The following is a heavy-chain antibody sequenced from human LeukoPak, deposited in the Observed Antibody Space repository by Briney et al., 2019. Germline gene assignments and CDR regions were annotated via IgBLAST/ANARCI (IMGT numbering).Heavy chain of an antibody. CDR1: GYTFDNSW. D-gene: IGHD5-18*01. V-gene: IGHV3-7*01. Sequence: PGESLRLSCAASGYTFDNSWMNRVRQAPGKGLEWVASINPDDSAKYYVDSVRGRFTISRDNAKNSLYLQMSSLRAEDTAVYYCARDRAYSSFDYWGQGTLVTVSS. CDR2: INPDDSAK. CDR3: ARDRAYSSFDY. J-gene: IGHJ4*02.